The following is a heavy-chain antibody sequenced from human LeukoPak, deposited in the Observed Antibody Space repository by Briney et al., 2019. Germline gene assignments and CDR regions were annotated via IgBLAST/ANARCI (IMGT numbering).Heavy chain of an antibody. CDR2: ISYDGSNK. D-gene: IGHD2-2*01. Sequence: GRSLRLSCAASGFTFSSYAMHWGREAPGKGLEWVAVISYDGSNKYYADSVKGRFTISRDNSKNTLYLQMNSLRAEDTAVYYCARDGPAATDNWFDPWGQGTLVTVSS. CDR3: ARDGPAATDNWFDP. V-gene: IGHV3-30*04. CDR1: GFTFSSYA. J-gene: IGHJ5*02.